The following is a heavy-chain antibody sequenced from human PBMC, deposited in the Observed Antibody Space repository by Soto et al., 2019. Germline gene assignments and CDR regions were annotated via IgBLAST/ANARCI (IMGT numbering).Heavy chain of an antibody. CDR1: EFTFSSYW. CDR3: ARDFLLWFGELLRLGNGMDV. J-gene: IGHJ6*02. D-gene: IGHD3-10*01. CDR2: INSDGSST. Sequence: SGGSLRLPCAASEFTFSSYWMHWVRQAPGKGLVWVSRINSDGSSTSYADSVKGRFTISRDNAKNTLYLQMNSLRAEDTAVYYCARDFLLWFGELLRLGNGMDVWGQGTTVTVSS. V-gene: IGHV3-74*01.